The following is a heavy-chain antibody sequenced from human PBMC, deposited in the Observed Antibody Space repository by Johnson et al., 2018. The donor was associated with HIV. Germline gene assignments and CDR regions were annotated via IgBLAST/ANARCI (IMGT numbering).Heavy chain of an antibody. CDR3: ARGGLYIQFLAFDAFDI. V-gene: IGHV3-30-3*01. J-gene: IGHJ3*02. Sequence: QVHLVESGGDLVQPGGSLRLSCAASGFTFRNYAMSWVRQAPGKGLEWVAIISYDGSTKYYADSVKGRFTISRDNSKNSLYLQMNSLRPEDTAVYFCARGGLYIQFLAFDAFDIWGQGTMVTDSS. CDR2: ISYDGSTK. D-gene: IGHD4-11*01. CDR1: GFTFRNYA.